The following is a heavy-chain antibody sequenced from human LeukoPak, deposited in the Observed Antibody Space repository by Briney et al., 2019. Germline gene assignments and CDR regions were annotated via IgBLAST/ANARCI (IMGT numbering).Heavy chain of an antibody. CDR2: ISGSGGST. V-gene: IGHV3-23*01. CDR3: AKAPGGQIVVVPAATLIDY. D-gene: IGHD2-2*01. J-gene: IGHJ4*02. Sequence: GGSLRLSCAASGFTFSSYAMSWVRQAPGKGLEWVSAISGSGGSTYYADSVKGRFTISRDNSKNTLYLQMNSLRAEDTAVYYCAKAPGGQIVVVPAATLIDYWGQGTLVTVSS. CDR1: GFTFSSYA.